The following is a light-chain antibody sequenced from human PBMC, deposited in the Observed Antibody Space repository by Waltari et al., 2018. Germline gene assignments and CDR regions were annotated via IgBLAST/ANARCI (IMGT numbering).Light chain of an antibody. V-gene: IGLV3-25*03. Sequence: SYVVTQSPSVSVAPGETARITCSGDALSKQYANWHQQRPGLAPILVIYKDSERPSGIPERFSGSSSGTTVTLTISGVQAEDEADYYCQSADSSGSVVFGGGTKLTVL. CDR2: KDS. J-gene: IGLJ2*01. CDR1: ALSKQY. CDR3: QSADSSGSVV.